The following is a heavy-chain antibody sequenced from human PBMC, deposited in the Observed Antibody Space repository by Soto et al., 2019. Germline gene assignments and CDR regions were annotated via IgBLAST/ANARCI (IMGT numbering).Heavy chain of an antibody. Sequence: EVQLLESGGGLIQRGGSLRLSCAVSGFTTNKHAMSWVRQAPEKGLEWVAGISDSGADKFYAESVRGRFSIPRDGSRNQVYLQMSDLRTNRTDLQHCSKTMSPHPSWGKGPPVPVTS. V-gene: IGHV3-23*01. J-gene: IGHJ6*04. CDR3: SKTMSPHPS. CDR1: GFTTNKHA. CDR2: ISDSGADK.